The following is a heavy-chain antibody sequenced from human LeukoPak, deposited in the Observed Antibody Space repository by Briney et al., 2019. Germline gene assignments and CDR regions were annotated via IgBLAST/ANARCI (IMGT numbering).Heavy chain of an antibody. CDR2: IYYSGNA. CDR1: GGSISRYY. Sequence: SETLSLTCTVSGGSISRYYWSWIRQPPGKGLEWIGYIYYSGNATYNPSLKSRVTISVDTSKKQFSLKLSSVTAADTAVYYCARQYYYDSSGYFDYWGQGSLVTVCS. CDR3: ARQYYYDSSGYFDY. D-gene: IGHD3-22*01. J-gene: IGHJ4*02. V-gene: IGHV4-59*08.